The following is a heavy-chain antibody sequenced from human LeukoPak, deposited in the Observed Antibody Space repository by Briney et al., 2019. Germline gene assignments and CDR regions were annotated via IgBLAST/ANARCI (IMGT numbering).Heavy chain of an antibody. D-gene: IGHD3-16*01. J-gene: IGHJ4*02. CDR2: IYYSGST. Sequence: PSETLSLTCTVSGGSISSSSYYWGWIRQPPGKGLEWIGSIYYSGSTYYNPSLKSRVTISVDTSKNQFSLKLSSVTAADTAVYYCASGYDYVWGTPGYWGQGTLVTVSS. V-gene: IGHV4-39*01. CDR3: ASGYDYVWGTPGY. CDR1: GGSISSSSYY.